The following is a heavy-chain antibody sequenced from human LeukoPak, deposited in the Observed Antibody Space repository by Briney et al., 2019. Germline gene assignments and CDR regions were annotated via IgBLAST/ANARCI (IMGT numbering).Heavy chain of an antibody. CDR2: TYSGGST. Sequence: GGSLRLSCAASGFTVSSNYMSWVRQAPGKGLEWVSVTYSGGSTYYADSVKGRFTISRDNSKNTLYLQMNSLRAEDTAVYYCARGGGVATPYLDVWGQGTTVTVSS. CDR1: GFTVSSNY. D-gene: IGHD4-23*01. CDR3: ARGGGVATPYLDV. V-gene: IGHV3-53*05. J-gene: IGHJ6*02.